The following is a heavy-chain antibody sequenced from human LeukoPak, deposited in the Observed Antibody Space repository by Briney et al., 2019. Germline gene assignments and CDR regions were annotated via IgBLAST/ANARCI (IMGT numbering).Heavy chain of an antibody. CDR2: INWNGGST. D-gene: IGHD6-13*01. CDR3: ARGGLTAAGTDY. Sequence: GGSLRLSCAASGFTFDDYGMSWVRQAPGKGLEWVSGINWNGGSTGYAGSVKGRFTISRDNAKNSLYLQMNSLRAEDTALYHCARGGLTAAGTDYWGQGTLVTVSS. CDR1: GFTFDDYG. V-gene: IGHV3-20*01. J-gene: IGHJ4*02.